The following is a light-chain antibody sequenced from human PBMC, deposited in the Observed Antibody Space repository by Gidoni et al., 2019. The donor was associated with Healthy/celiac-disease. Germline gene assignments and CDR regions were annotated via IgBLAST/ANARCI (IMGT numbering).Light chain of an antibody. V-gene: IGKV3-11*01. CDR2: DAS. J-gene: IGKJ2*01. Sequence: IVLTLSQATLSLSPGERASLSCRASQRVSSYLAWYQQKPGQARRLLIYDASNRATGIPARFSGSGSGTDFTLTISSLEPEDFAVYYCQQRSNWPPGYTFGQGTKLEIK. CDR3: QQRSNWPPGYT. CDR1: QRVSSY.